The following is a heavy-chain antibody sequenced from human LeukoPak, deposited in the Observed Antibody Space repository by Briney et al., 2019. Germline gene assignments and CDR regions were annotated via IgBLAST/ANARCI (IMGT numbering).Heavy chain of an antibody. D-gene: IGHD2-2*01. CDR1: GGTFSSYA. Sequence: SVKVSCKASGGTFSSYAISWVRQAPGQGLEWMGGIIPIFGTANYAQKFQGRVTVTADESTSTAYMELSSLRSEDTAVYYCARWDIVVVPAATETYNWFDPWGQGTLVTVSS. J-gene: IGHJ5*02. V-gene: IGHV1-69*13. CDR3: ARWDIVVVPAATETYNWFDP. CDR2: IIPIFGTA.